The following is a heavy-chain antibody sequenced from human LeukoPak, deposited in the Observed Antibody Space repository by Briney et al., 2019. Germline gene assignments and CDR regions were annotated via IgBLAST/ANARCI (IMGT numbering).Heavy chain of an antibody. CDR2: ISYSGST. CDR3: ARSYCSSTTCYAVGAFDV. D-gene: IGHD2-2*01. Sequence: PSKTLSLTCTVSGGSISRSDYYWGWVRQPPGKGLEWFGSISYSGSTYYNPSLKSRVTMFVDMSNNQFSLKLRSVTAADTAVYYCARSYCSSTTCYAVGAFDVWGQGTMVTVSS. V-gene: IGHV4-39*01. J-gene: IGHJ3*01. CDR1: GGSISRSDYY.